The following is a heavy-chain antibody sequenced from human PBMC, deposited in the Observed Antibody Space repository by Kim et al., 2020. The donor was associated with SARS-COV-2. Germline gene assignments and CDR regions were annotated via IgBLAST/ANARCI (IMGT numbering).Heavy chain of an antibody. CDR1: GFTFSSYA. V-gene: IGHV3-30*04. J-gene: IGHJ4*02. Sequence: GGSLRLSCAASGFTFSSYAMHWVRQAPGKGLEWVAVISYDGSNKYYADSVKGRFTISRDNSKNTLYLQMNSLRAEDTAVYYCARYPAAADYFDYWGQGTLVTVSS. CDR3: ARYPAAADYFDY. D-gene: IGHD6-13*01. CDR2: ISYDGSNK.